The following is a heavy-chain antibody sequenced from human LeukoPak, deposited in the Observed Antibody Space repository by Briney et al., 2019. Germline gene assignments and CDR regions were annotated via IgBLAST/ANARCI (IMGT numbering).Heavy chain of an antibody. CDR1: GFTFGDYD. CDR3: TRYSSSPRFDY. J-gene: IGHJ4*02. V-gene: IGHV3-49*04. CDR2: IRRKAYGGTT. D-gene: IGHD6-6*01. Sequence: GGSLRLSCTASGFTFGDYDTSWVRQAPGKGLEWVGFIRRKAYGGTTEYAASVKGRFTISRDDSKSIAYLQMNSLKTEDTAVYYCTRYSSSPRFDYWGQGTLVTVSS.